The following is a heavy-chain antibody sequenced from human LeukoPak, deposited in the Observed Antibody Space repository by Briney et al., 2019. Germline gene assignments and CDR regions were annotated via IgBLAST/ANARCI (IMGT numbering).Heavy chain of an antibody. CDR2: MNPNSGNT. J-gene: IGHJ6*03. Sequence: ASVKVSCKASGGTFSSYAINWVRQATGQGLEWMGWMNPNSGNTGYAQKFQGRVTMTRNTSISTAYMELSSLRSEDTAVYYCARGRIAVAGKRYYYMDVWGKGTTVTISS. D-gene: IGHD6-19*01. V-gene: IGHV1-8*02. CDR3: ARGRIAVAGKRYYYMDV. CDR1: GGTFSSYA.